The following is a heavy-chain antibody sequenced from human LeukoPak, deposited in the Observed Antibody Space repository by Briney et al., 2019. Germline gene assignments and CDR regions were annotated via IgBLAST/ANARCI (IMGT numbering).Heavy chain of an antibody. CDR1: GGSFSGYY. CDR3: ARRKGFGEGYFDS. V-gene: IGHV4-34*01. J-gene: IGHJ4*02. D-gene: IGHD3-10*01. Sequence: SETLSLTCAVYGGSFSGYYWSWIRQPPGKGLEWIGEINHSGSTNYNPSLKSRVTMSVDTSKNQFSLKLTSVTAADTAVYYCARRKGFGEGYFDSWGQGTLVTVSS. CDR2: INHSGST.